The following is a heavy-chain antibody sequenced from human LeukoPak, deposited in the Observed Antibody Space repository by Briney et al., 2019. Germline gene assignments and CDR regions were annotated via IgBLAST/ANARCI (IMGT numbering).Heavy chain of an antibody. CDR2: TWYDGSSN. J-gene: IGHJ4*02. CDR3: ARDPSDYGDYMFDY. CDR1: GFTLSTYA. D-gene: IGHD4-17*01. V-gene: IGHV3-33*08. Sequence: PGGSLRLSCSASGFTLSTYAMHWVRQPPGKGLEWVAVTWYDGSSNYYADSVAGRFTISRDNSKNKVFLQMNNVRVEDTAVYYCARDPSDYGDYMFDYWGQGTLVTVFS.